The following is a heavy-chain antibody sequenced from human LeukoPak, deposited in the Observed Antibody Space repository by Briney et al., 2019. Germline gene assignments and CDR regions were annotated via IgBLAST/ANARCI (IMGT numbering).Heavy chain of an antibody. CDR3: ARGSGAAAGAFDY. CDR2: VWYDGNNR. CDR1: GFTFRSYG. D-gene: IGHD6-13*01. Sequence: GGSLRLSCAASGFTFRSYGMHWVRQAPGKGLERVAIVWYDGNNRYYADSVKGRFTVSRDNSKDTVSLQLNSLRAEDTAVYYCARGSGAAAGAFDYWGQGTLVTVPS. J-gene: IGHJ4*02. V-gene: IGHV3-33*01.